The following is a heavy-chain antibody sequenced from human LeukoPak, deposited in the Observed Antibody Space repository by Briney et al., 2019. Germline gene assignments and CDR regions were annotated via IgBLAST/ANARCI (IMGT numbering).Heavy chain of an antibody. J-gene: IGHJ4*02. CDR1: GGSISSYY. Sequence: SETLSLTRTVSGGSISSYYWSWIRQPAGKGLEWIGRIYATGSTNYNPSLKSRVTISVDTSKNQFSLRLTSVTAADTAVYYCAREGRQDYVYFDCWGQGTLVTVSS. D-gene: IGHD4-17*01. CDR3: AREGRQDYVYFDC. V-gene: IGHV4-4*07. CDR2: IYATGST.